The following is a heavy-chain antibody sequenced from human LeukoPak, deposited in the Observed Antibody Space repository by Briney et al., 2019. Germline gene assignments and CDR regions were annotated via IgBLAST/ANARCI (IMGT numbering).Heavy chain of an antibody. CDR2: MNPKCGKA. CDR1: GYHFTNDD. Sequence: ASVKVSCKASGYHFTNDDINWVRQAPGEGLEWMGWMNPKCGKAGYAQKFQGRLTLTRNTSITAAYMELNSLTADDTAVYYCARGAGATYGHSFFDYWGQGALVIVSS. D-gene: IGHD3-10*01. CDR3: ARGAGATYGHSFFDY. J-gene: IGHJ4*02. V-gene: IGHV1-8*01.